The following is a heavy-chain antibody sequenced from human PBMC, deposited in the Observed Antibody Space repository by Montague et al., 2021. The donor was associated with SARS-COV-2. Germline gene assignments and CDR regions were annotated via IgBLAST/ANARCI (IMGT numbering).Heavy chain of an antibody. CDR2: ISPTGST. J-gene: IGHJ5*02. D-gene: IGHD1-1*01. CDR1: GGSFSRYF. V-gene: IGHV4-34*01. Sequence: SETLSLTCDVYGGSFSRYFWSWIRQPPGRGPELIGHISPTGSTRYNPSLDSRVTISLDTSKSRLSLELTSVTVADAAVYFCARDGLERQWWMLGWFDPWGQGTLVTVSS. CDR3: ARDGLERQWWMLGWFDP.